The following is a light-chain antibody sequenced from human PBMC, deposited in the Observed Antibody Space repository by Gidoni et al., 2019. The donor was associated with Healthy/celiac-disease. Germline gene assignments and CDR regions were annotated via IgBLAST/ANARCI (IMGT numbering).Light chain of an antibody. V-gene: IGKV1-8*01. J-gene: IGKJ1*01. CDR1: QGISSY. Sequence: AIRLPQSPSSLSASTGDRVTITCRASQGISSYLAWYQQKPGKAPKLLIYAASTLQSGVPSRFSGSGSGTDFTLTISCLQSEDFATYYCQQYYSYPQTFGQXTKVEIK. CDR3: QQYYSYPQT. CDR2: AAS.